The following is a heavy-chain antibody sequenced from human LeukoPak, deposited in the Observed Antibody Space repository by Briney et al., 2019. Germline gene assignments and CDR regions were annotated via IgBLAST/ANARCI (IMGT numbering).Heavy chain of an antibody. J-gene: IGHJ4*02. CDR3: LYDRGY. CDR1: GFTFSSYE. V-gene: IGHV3-21*01. CDR2: ISSSSSYI. Sequence: RPGGSLSLSCAASGFTFSSYEMNWVRQAPGKGLEWVSSISSSSSYIYHADSVQGRFTISRDNAKNSLYLQMNSLRAEDTAVYYCLYDRGYWGQGTLVTVSS. D-gene: IGHD3-22*01.